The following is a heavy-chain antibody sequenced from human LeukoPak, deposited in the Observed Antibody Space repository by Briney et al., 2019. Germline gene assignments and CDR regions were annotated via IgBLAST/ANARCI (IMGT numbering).Heavy chain of an antibody. CDR1: GLTFSSYA. CDR2: ISSSSSTI. D-gene: IGHD3-22*01. J-gene: IGHJ4*02. Sequence: PGGSLRLSCAASGLTFSSYAMSWVRQAPGKGLEWVSYISSSSSTIYYADSVKGRFTISRDNAKNSLYLQMNSLRAEDTAVYYCARGHYYDSSGFDYWGQGTLVTVSS. V-gene: IGHV3-48*01. CDR3: ARGHYYDSSGFDY.